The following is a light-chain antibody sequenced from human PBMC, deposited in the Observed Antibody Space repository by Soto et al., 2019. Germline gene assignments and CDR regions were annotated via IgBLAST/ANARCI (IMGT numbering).Light chain of an antibody. CDR2: AAS. CDR1: QGVSSW. V-gene: IGKV1D-16*01. J-gene: IGKJ2*01. CDR3: QQYDRYPHT. Sequence: DIQMTQSPSSLSASVGVRVTITCRASQGVSSWLAWYQQKPGRAPKSLFYAASNLQSGVPSRFSGSGSGTDFTLTICRLQPEDFATYYCQQYDRYPHTFGQGLKLEIK.